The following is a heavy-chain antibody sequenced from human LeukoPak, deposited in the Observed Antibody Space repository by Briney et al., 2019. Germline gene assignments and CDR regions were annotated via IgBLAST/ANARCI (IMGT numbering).Heavy chain of an antibody. J-gene: IGHJ4*02. CDR2: INNDGSST. CDR1: DLTLSDYW. Sequence: GGSRRLSCVASDLTLSDYWMQWVRQVTGKGLVWVSRINNDGSSTRYAESVKGRFTISKDNAKNTLYLQMNSLRAEDTAVYYCISSNPSSDYWSQGTLVTVSS. CDR3: ISSNPSSDY. V-gene: IGHV3-74*01. D-gene: IGHD1-14*01.